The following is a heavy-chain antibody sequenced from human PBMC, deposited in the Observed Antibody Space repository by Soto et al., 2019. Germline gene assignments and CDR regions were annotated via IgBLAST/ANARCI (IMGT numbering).Heavy chain of an antibody. Sequence: PGGSLRLSCAASGFTVSSNYMSWVRQAPGKGLEWVSVIYSGGSTYYADSVKGRFTISRDNSKNTLYLQMDSLRAEDTAIYYCAREAFITGTTGDYWGQGTLVTVSS. D-gene: IGHD1-20*01. CDR3: AREAFITGTTGDY. CDR2: IYSGGST. CDR1: GFTVSSNY. J-gene: IGHJ4*02. V-gene: IGHV3-53*01.